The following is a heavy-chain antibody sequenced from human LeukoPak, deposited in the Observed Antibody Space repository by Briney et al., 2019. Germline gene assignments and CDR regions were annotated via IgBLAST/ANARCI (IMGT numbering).Heavy chain of an antibody. D-gene: IGHD6-6*01. CDR3: ARDQDSSSFDY. J-gene: IGHJ4*02. V-gene: IGHV1-24*01. CDR1: GYTLTELS. CDR2: FDPEDGET. Sequence: ASVKVSCKVSGYTLTELSMHWVRQAPGKGLEWMGGFDPEDGETIYAQKLQGRVTMTTDTSTSTAYMELRSLRSDDTAVYYCARDQDSSSFDYWGQGTLVTVSS.